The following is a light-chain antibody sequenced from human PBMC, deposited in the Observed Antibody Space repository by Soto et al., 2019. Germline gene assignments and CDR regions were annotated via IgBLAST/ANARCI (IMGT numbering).Light chain of an antibody. V-gene: IGLV2-8*01. Sequence: QSALTQPPSASGSPGQSVTISCTGTSSDVGGYHYVSWYQQHPGRAPKLMIYEVTKRPSGVPDRFSGSKSGNTASLTVSGLQAEDEADYYCSSYAGTNNLVVFGGGTKVTVL. CDR3: SSYAGTNNLVV. CDR2: EVT. J-gene: IGLJ2*01. CDR1: SSDVGGYHY.